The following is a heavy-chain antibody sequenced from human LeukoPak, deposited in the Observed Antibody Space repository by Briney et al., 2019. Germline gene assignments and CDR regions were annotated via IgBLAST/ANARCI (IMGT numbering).Heavy chain of an antibody. CDR3: ARDRKSGESSGTAF. CDR2: INRDGSTT. D-gene: IGHD3-10*01. Sequence: LPRSSAASGFAFSNYGVHWVRPAPGKGLVWVSRINRDGSTTNYADSVKGRFTVSSDNAKNTLNLQMTSLRAEAPAVYYCARDRKSGESSGTAFWGQGTLVTVSS. J-gene: IGHJ4*02. CDR1: GFAFSNYG. V-gene: IGHV3-74*01.